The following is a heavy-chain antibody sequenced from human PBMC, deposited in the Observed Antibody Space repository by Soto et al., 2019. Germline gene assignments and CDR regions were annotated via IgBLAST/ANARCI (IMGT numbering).Heavy chain of an antibody. Sequence: RIIKTPGKGLEWIGEIHHSGTTNYNPSLKSRVTITLDRSKNQFTLRLSSMTAADAAVYYCANDDIGYVSAVSAFLLTRTTDL. J-gene: IGHJ2*01. D-gene: IGHD2-2*03. CDR3: ANDDIGYVSAVSAFLLTRTTDL. V-gene: IGHV4-34*01. CDR2: IHHSGTT.